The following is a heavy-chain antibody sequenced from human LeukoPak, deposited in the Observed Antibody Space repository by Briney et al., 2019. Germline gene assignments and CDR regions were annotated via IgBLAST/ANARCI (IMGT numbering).Heavy chain of an antibody. V-gene: IGHV1-18*01. CDR1: GYTFTSYG. CDR3: AFYYYGSGSYLPSDY. CDR2: ISAYNGNT. D-gene: IGHD3-10*01. Sequence: GASVKVSCKASGYTFTSYGISWVRQAPGQGLEWMGWISAYNGNTNYAQKLQGRVTMTTDTSTSTAYMELRSLRSDETAVYYCAFYYYGSGSYLPSDYWGQGTLVTVSS. J-gene: IGHJ4*02.